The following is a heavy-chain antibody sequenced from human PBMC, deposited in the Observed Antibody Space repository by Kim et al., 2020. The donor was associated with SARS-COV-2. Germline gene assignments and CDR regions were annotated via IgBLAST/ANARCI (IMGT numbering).Heavy chain of an antibody. V-gene: IGHV3-15*01. Sequence: AAPVKGRFTISRDDSKNTLYLQMNSLKTEDTAVYYCTTNDGAAAGLFDYWGQGTLVTVSS. D-gene: IGHD6-13*01. CDR3: TTNDGAAAGLFDY. J-gene: IGHJ4*02.